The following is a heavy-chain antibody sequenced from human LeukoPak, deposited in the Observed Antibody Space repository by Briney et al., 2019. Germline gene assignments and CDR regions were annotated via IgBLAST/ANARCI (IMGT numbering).Heavy chain of an antibody. J-gene: IGHJ4*02. D-gene: IGHD1-1*01. CDR1: GFTFNAYA. V-gene: IGHV3-23*01. CDR2: IIGSGGRT. CDR3: AKDRAWKFYFAS. Sequence: SGGSLRLSCAASGFTFNAYALSWVRQAPGKGLEWVSAIIGSGGRTYNADSVKGRFTISRDDSKSTFFLHMNIMSPEDTAMYYCAKDRAWKFYFASWGQGALVTVSS.